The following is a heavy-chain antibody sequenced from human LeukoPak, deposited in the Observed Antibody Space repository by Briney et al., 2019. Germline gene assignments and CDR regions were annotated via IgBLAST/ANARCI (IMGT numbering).Heavy chain of an antibody. J-gene: IGHJ5*02. D-gene: IGHD2-2*01. Sequence: SETLSLTCTVSGGSISSGGYYWSWIRQHPGKGLEWIGYIYYSGSTYYNPSLKSRVTISVDTSKNQFSLKLSSVTAADTAVYYCARRGVLQRGPYCSSTSCHSRHTSHPPTKQYNWFDPWGQGTLVTVSS. CDR3: ARRGVLQRGPYCSSTSCHSRHTSHPPTKQYNWFDP. V-gene: IGHV4-31*03. CDR2: IYYSGST. CDR1: GGSISSGGYY.